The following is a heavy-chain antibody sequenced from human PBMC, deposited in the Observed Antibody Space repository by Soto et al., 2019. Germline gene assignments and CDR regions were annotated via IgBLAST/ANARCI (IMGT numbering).Heavy chain of an antibody. Sequence: PGGSLRLSCAASGFTFSSYAMSWVRQAPGKGLEWVSAISGSGGSTYYADSVKGRFTISRDNSKNTLYLQMNSLRAEDTAVYYCAKFGYSNSYGPHYYYYYGMDVWGQGTTVTVS. CDR3: AKFGYSNSYGPHYYYYYGMDV. CDR2: ISGSGGST. V-gene: IGHV3-23*01. CDR1: GFTFSSYA. J-gene: IGHJ6*02. D-gene: IGHD4-4*01.